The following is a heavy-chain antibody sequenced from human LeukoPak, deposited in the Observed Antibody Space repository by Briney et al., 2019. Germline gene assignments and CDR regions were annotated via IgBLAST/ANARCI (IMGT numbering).Heavy chain of an antibody. J-gene: IGHJ4*02. CDR3: IRFLEWLAHFDY. CDR2: IWYDGTNK. CDR1: GFSFSSYG. D-gene: IGHD3-3*01. V-gene: IGHV3-33*01. Sequence: PGRSLRLSCAASGFSFSSYGMHWVRQAPGKGLEWVAVIWYDGTNKYYADSVKGRFTISRDNSKNTLFLQMNSLRAEDTAVYYCIRFLEWLAHFDYWGQGTLVTVSS.